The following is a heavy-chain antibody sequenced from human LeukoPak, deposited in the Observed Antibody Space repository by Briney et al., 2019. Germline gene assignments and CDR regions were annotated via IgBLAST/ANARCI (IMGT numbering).Heavy chain of an antibody. D-gene: IGHD3-10*01. CDR1: GGTFSSYA. Sequence: ASVKVSCKASGGTFSSYAISWVRQAPGQGLEWMGWISAYNGNTNYAQKLQGRVTMTTDTSTSTAYMELRSLGSDDTAVYYCARDDNYGSGQPDDWGQGTLVTVSS. V-gene: IGHV1-18*01. CDR2: ISAYNGNT. J-gene: IGHJ4*02. CDR3: ARDDNYGSGQPDD.